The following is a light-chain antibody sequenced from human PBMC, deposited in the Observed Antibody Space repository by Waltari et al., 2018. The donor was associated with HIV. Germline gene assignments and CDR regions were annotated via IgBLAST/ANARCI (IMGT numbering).Light chain of an antibody. CDR3: SSYTSSSTLEV. V-gene: IGLV2-14*01. J-gene: IGLJ1*01. CDR1: SCDVGGSNY. CDR2: EVS. Sequence: QSALTQPASVSGSPGQSITISCTGTSCDVGGSNYASWYQQHPGKAPKLMIYEVSNRPSGVSNRFSGSKSGNTASLTISGLQAEDEADYYCSSYTSSSTLEVFGTGTKVTVL.